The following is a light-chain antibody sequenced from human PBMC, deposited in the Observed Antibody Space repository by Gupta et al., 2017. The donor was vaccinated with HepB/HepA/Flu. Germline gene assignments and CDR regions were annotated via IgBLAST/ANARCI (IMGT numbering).Light chain of an antibody. Sequence: DVKLTQSPYFLSAYVGDRVTITFLASQGSSTYLAWYQQKPGKAPRLLIDAASTLQGGVSSRCSGSGSGTEFTLTISSLQPEDVATYYCQNLNYYPLTFGQGTKVEIK. V-gene: IGKV1-9*01. CDR2: AAS. CDR1: QGSSTY. J-gene: IGKJ1*01. CDR3: QNLNYYPLT.